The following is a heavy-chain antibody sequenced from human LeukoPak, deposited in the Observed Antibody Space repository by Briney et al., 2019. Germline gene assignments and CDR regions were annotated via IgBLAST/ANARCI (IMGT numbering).Heavy chain of an antibody. Sequence: PGGSLRLSCAASGFTFSSYAMSWVRQAPGKGLEWVSAISGSGGSTYYADSVKGRFTISRDNSKNTLYLQMNSLRAEDTAVYYCAKNDGRWLQIGKPYYFDYWGQGTLVTVSS. CDR1: GFTFSSYA. D-gene: IGHD5-24*01. CDR3: AKNDGRWLQIGKPYYFDY. V-gene: IGHV3-23*01. CDR2: ISGSGGST. J-gene: IGHJ4*02.